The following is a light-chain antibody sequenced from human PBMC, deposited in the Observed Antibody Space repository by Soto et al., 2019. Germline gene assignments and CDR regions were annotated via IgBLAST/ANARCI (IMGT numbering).Light chain of an antibody. J-gene: IGLJ1*01. CDR1: SSDVGGYNY. Sequence: QSSLTQPPSASGSPGQSVTISCTGTSSDVGGYNYVSWYQQHPGKAPKLMIYEVSKRPSGVPDRFSGSKSGNTASLTVSGLQAEDEADYYCSSYAGSNKLGVFGTGTKDTVL. CDR2: EVS. V-gene: IGLV2-8*01. CDR3: SSYAGSNKLGV.